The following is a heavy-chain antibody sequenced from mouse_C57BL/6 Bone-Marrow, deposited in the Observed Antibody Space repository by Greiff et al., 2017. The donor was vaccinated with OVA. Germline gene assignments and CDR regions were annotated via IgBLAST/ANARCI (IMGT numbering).Heavy chain of an antibody. CDR3: ARKGTGTRYAMDY. D-gene: IGHD4-1*01. CDR2: IYPRDGST. J-gene: IGHJ4*01. Sequence: VKLQQSGPELVKPGASVKLSCKASGYTFTSYDINWVKQRPGQGLEWIGWIYPRDGSTKYNEKFKGKATLTVDTSSSTAYMELHSLTSEDSAVYFCARKGTGTRYAMDYWGQGTSVTVSS. V-gene: IGHV1-85*01. CDR1: GYTFTSYD.